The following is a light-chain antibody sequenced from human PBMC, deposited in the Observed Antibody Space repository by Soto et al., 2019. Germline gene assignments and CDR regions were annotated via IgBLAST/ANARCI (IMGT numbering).Light chain of an antibody. V-gene: IGLV1-44*01. J-gene: IGLJ1*01. CDR1: SSNIGSNT. CDR2: SNN. CDR3: AAWDDSLSGTYV. Sequence: QSVLTQPPSASGTPGQRVTISCSGSSSNIGSNTVNWYQQVPGTAPKLLIYSNNRRPSGVPDRFSGSKSGTSASLAISGLQSEDEADFYCAAWDDSLSGTYVFGTGTKVTV.